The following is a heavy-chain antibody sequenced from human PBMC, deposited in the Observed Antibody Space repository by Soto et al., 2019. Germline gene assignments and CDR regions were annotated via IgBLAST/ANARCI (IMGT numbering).Heavy chain of an antibody. J-gene: IGHJ5*02. CDR1: GFTFSSQT. D-gene: IGHD3-16*01. CDR2: ISSGNSYI. Sequence: EVRLVESGGGLVKPGGSLRLSCEASGFTFSSQTMIWVRQAPGKGLEWVASISSGNSYIYYGDSVKGRFTISRDNAKNLLYLQMNDLRAEDTAVYYCARGFGSYDWIDPWGQGTLVTVSS. CDR3: ARGFGSYDWIDP. V-gene: IGHV3-21*06.